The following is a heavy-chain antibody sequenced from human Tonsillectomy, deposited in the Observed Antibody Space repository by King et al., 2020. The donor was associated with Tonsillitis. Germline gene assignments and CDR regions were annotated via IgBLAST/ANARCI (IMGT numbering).Heavy chain of an antibody. V-gene: IGHV3-23*04. CDR2: IIGSGGST. CDR3: AKDASSSGWYQPPYYYYYMDV. Sequence: VQLVESGGGLVQPGGSLRLSCAASGFTFSSYVISWVRQAPGKGLEWVSSIIGSGGSTYYADSVTGRFTISRDNSKNTLYLQMNNLRADDTAVYYCAKDASSSGWYQPPYYYYYMDVWGKGTTVTVSS. CDR1: GFTFSSYV. D-gene: IGHD6-19*01. J-gene: IGHJ6*03.